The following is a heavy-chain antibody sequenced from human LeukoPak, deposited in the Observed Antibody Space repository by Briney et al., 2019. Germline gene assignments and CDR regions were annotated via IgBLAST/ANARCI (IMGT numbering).Heavy chain of an antibody. CDR2: IYTSGST. CDR3: VRAFGFPDAFDI. D-gene: IGHD3-16*01. CDR1: GGSISSGSYY. V-gene: IGHV4-61*02. J-gene: IGHJ3*02. Sequence: SETLSLTCTVSGGSISSGSYYWSWIRQPAGKDLKWIGRIYTSGSTNYNPSLKSRVTISVDTSKNQFSLKLSSVTAADTAVYYCVRAFGFPDAFDIWGQGTMVTVSS.